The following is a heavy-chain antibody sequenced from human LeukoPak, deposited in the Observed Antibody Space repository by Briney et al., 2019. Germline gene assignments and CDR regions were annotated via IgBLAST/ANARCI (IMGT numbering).Heavy chain of an antibody. CDR1: GFTFRSYE. Sequence: PGGSLRLSCAASGFTFRSYEMIWVRQAPGKGLEWVSYIDSRGSTISYADSVRGRFTISRDNAKNSLYLQMSSLRAEDTAVYYCAREQTYGDHFDYWGQGTLVTVSS. J-gene: IGHJ4*02. CDR3: AREQTYGDHFDY. D-gene: IGHD4-17*01. CDR2: IDSRGSTI. V-gene: IGHV3-48*03.